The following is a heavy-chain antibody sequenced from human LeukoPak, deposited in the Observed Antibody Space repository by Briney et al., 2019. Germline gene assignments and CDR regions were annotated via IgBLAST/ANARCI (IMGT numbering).Heavy chain of an antibody. D-gene: IGHD3-10*01. Sequence: GGSLRLSCAASGFTFSSYAMSWVRQAPGKGLEWVSAISGSGGSTYYADSVKGRFTISRDNAKNSLYLQMNSLRAEDTAVYFCAREPYGSGSYNFDYWGQGTLVTVSS. J-gene: IGHJ4*02. V-gene: IGHV3-23*01. CDR3: AREPYGSGSYNFDY. CDR1: GFTFSSYA. CDR2: ISGSGGST.